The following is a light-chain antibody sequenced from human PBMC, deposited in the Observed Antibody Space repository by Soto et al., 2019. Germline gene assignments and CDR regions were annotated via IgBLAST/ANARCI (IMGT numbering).Light chain of an antibody. V-gene: IGKV3-20*01. CDR3: QQYGTSPST. CDR1: QSVSRN. Sequence: DMVMTQSPATLSVSPGERATLSCRASQSVSRNLAWYQQKPGQAPRLLIYGASNRATGIPDRFSGSGSGTDLTLTISRLEPEDFAVCYCQQYGTSPSTFGQGTKVDIK. J-gene: IGKJ1*01. CDR2: GAS.